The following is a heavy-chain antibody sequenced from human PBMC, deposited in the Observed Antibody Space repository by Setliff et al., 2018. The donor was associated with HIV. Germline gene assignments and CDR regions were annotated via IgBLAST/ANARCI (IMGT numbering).Heavy chain of an antibody. CDR3: ARVTSDSSGYYWGYYFDY. D-gene: IGHD3-22*01. CDR2: ISSDGNDK. J-gene: IGHJ4*02. Sequence: GGSLRLSCAASGFTFSTFPTHWLRQAPGKELEWVAVISSDGNDKYNADSVNGRFTISRDNSENTLYLQMNGLRSEDTAVYYCARVTSDSSGYYWGYYFDYWGQGTRVTVSS. V-gene: IGHV3-30*04. CDR1: GFTFSTFP.